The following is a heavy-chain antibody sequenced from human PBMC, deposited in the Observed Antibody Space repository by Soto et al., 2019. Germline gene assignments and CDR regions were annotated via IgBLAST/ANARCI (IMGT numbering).Heavy chain of an antibody. Sequence: QVQLQESGPGLVKPSGTLSLTCAVSGGSISSSNWWSWVRQPPGKGLEWIGKIYHSGSTNYNPSLKSRVTISVDKSKNQFSLRLSSVTAADTAVYYCARVYMVRGTIIRYFDYWGQGTLVTVSS. J-gene: IGHJ4*02. D-gene: IGHD3-10*01. CDR2: IYHSGST. CDR1: GGSISSSNW. V-gene: IGHV4-4*02. CDR3: ARVYMVRGTIIRYFDY.